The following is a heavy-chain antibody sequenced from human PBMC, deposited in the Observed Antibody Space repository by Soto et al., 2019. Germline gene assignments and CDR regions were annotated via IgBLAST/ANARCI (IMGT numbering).Heavy chain of an antibody. D-gene: IGHD1-26*01. V-gene: IGHV3-33*01. J-gene: IGHJ4*02. CDR3: ARDREGPIDY. CDR2: IWYDGSNK. CDR1: GFTFSSYG. Sequence: QVQLVESGGGVVQPGRSLRLSCAASGFTFSSYGMHWVRQAPGKGLEWVAVIWYDGSNKYYADSVKGRFTISRDNSKNTLYLQMNSLRAEDTAVYYFARDREGPIDYWGQGTLVTVSS.